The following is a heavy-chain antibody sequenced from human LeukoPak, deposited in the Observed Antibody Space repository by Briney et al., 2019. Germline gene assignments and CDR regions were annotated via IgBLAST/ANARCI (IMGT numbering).Heavy chain of an antibody. CDR3: ARVGVPVFWYYMDV. CDR1: GYTFTTYG. J-gene: IGHJ6*03. V-gene: IGHV1-18*01. Sequence: GASVKVSCKASGYTFTTYGISWVRQAPGQGLEWMGWISAYNGNTNYAQKLQGRVTVTTDTSTSTAYMELRSLRSDDTAVYYCARVGVPVFWYYMDVWGKGTTVTVSS. CDR2: ISAYNGNT. D-gene: IGHD3-3*01.